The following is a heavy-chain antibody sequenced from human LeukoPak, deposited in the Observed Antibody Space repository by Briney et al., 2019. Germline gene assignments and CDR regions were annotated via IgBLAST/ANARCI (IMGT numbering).Heavy chain of an antibody. D-gene: IGHD2-15*01. CDR2: IYYSGST. J-gene: IGHJ4*02. CDR1: GGSISSYY. CDR3: ARRYCSGGSCYSCFDY. Sequence: SETLSLTCTVSGGSISSYYWSWIRQPPGEGLEWFGYIYYSGSTNYNPSLKSRVTMSVDTSKNQFSLKLSSVTAADTAVYYCARRYCSGGSCYSCFDYWGQGTLVTVSS. V-gene: IGHV4-59*01.